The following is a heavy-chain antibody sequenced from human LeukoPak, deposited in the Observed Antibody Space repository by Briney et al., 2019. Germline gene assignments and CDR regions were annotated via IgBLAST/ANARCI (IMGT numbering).Heavy chain of an antibody. D-gene: IGHD2-2*01. Sequence: SETLSLTCGVYGDSFSGYYWSWIRQPPGMGLEWIAEISHSGSTNYNPSLRSRVTISVDTSKNQFSLKLSSVTAADTAAYYCARIHCTSTSCSHRGIDYWGQGTLVTVSS. CDR3: ARIHCTSTSCSHRGIDY. V-gene: IGHV4-34*01. J-gene: IGHJ4*02. CDR2: ISHSGST. CDR1: GDSFSGYY.